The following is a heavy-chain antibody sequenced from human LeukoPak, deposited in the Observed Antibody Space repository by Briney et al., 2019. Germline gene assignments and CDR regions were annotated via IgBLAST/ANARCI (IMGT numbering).Heavy chain of an antibody. CDR1: GSTFSSYG. D-gene: IGHD4-23*01. CDR3: VSAVTTVVPGYYYGMDV. V-gene: IGHV3-30*03. J-gene: IGHJ6*02. CDR2: ISYDGSNK. Sequence: GGSLRLSCAASGSTFSSYGMHWVRQATGKGLEWVVVISYDGSNKYYADSVKGRFTISRDNSKNTLYLKMNSLRAEDTAVYYCVSAVTTVVPGYYYGMDVWGQGTTVTVSS.